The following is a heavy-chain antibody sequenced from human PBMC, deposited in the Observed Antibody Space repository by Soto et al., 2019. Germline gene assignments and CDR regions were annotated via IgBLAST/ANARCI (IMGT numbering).Heavy chain of an antibody. Sequence: SLTCTGSCASVSRCHYWGWILQPAGKGLEWIGSVSYSGGPYYSPSFQSRVSIFVDTSNNQFSLRVRSVTATDTAVYFCATPYTTRASFDSWG. J-gene: IGHJ5*01. CDR2: VSYSGGP. D-gene: IGHD2-2*02. V-gene: IGHV4-39*01. CDR3: ATPYTTRASFDS. CDR1: CASVSRCHY.